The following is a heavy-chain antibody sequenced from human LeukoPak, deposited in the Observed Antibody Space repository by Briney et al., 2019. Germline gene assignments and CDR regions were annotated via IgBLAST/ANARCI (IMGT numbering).Heavy chain of an antibody. CDR2: ISAYNGNT. Sequence: ASVKVSCKASGYTFTSYGISWVRQAPGQGLEWMGWISAYNGNTNYAQKLQGRVTMTTDTSTSTAYMELRSLRSDDTAVYYCARVEGDYYGSGSHNWFDPWGQGTLVTVSS. J-gene: IGHJ5*02. CDR3: ARVEGDYYGSGSHNWFDP. V-gene: IGHV1-18*01. CDR1: GYTFTSYG. D-gene: IGHD3-10*01.